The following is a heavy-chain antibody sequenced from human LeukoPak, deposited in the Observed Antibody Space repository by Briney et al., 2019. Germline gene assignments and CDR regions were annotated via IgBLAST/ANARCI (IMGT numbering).Heavy chain of an antibody. J-gene: IGHJ3*02. Sequence: AGGSLRLSCASSDFTVSSNYMSWVRQAPGKGLEWVSMIYSDGTTYYADSVKGRFTISRDSSKNTLYLQMNSLRAEDTAVYYCASPHTSSGWYIGAFDIWGQGTMVTVSS. D-gene: IGHD6-19*01. CDR3: ASPHTSSGWYIGAFDI. CDR1: DFTVSSNY. V-gene: IGHV3-53*01. CDR2: IYSDGTT.